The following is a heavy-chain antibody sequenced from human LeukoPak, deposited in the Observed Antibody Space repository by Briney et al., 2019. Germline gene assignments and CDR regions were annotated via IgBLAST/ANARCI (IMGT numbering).Heavy chain of an antibody. V-gene: IGHV1-46*01. D-gene: IGHD4-17*01. CDR2: INRSGGST. Sequence: ASVKVSCKASGYIFTNYYMHWVRQAPGQGLEWMGIINRSGGSTSYAQKFQGRVTMTSDTSTSTVYMELSSLRSEDTAVYYCARDFGDYVDDAFDIWGQGTMVTVSS. J-gene: IGHJ3*02. CDR1: GYIFTNYY. CDR3: ARDFGDYVDDAFDI.